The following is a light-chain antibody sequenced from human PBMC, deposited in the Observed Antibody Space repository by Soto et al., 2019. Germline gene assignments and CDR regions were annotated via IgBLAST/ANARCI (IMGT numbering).Light chain of an antibody. V-gene: IGLV2-14*01. CDR2: EVS. Sequence: QSVLTQPASVSGSPGQSITISCTGTSSDVGGYNYVSWYQQHPGKAPKLMFYEVSNRPSAISNRFAGSKSGNTASLTISGLQAEDEADYYCSSYTSSSSVVFGGGTKLTVL. J-gene: IGLJ2*01. CDR1: SSDVGGYNY. CDR3: SSYTSSSSVV.